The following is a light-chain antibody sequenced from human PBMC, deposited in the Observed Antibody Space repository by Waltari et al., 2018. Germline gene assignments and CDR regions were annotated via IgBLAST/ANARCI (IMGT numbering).Light chain of an antibody. CDR2: WAS. CDR3: QQYYSTLYT. J-gene: IGKJ2*01. CDR1: QSVLYSSNNKNY. Sequence: DIVMTQSPDYLAVSLGERATINCKSSQSVLYSSNNKNYLAWYQQKPGQPPKVLFYWASTRESGVPDRFSGSGSGTDFTLTISSLQAEYVAVYYCQQYYSTLYTFGQGTKLEIK. V-gene: IGKV4-1*01.